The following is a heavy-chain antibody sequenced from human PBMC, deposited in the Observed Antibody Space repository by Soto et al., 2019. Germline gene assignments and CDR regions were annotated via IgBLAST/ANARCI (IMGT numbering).Heavy chain of an antibody. V-gene: IGHV1-69*06. CDR1: GGTLSNFA. CDR3: AKLGYCNSSGKCYGGYWFDP. D-gene: IGHD2-2*01. Sequence: ASVKVSCKASGGTLSNFAIGWVRQAPGQGLEWMGEIIPFFNTVNYAQKFQGRVTLTADKVTNTAYMELSSLRSEDTAVYYCAKLGYCNSSGKCYGGYWFDPWGQGTRVTVSS. J-gene: IGHJ5*02. CDR2: IIPFFNTV.